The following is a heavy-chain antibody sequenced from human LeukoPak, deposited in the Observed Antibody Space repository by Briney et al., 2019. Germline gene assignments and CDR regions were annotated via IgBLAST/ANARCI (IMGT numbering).Heavy chain of an antibody. Sequence: GGSLRLSCAASGFTFSTYSMNWVRQAPGRGLEWVSYISSSSSTIYYADSVKGRFTISRDNAKNSLYLQMNSLRAEDTAVYYCARDSGPGDYWGQGTLVTVSS. CDR1: GFTFSTYS. CDR2: ISSSSSTI. D-gene: IGHD3-10*01. V-gene: IGHV3-48*01. CDR3: ARDSGPGDY. J-gene: IGHJ4*02.